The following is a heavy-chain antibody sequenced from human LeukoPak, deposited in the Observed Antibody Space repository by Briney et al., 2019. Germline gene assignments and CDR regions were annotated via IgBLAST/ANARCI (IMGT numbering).Heavy chain of an antibody. CDR1: GYTFTGYY. Sequence: ASVKVSCKSSGYTFTGYYMHWVRQAPGQGLEWMGWINAGNGNTKYSQKFQGRVTITRDTSASTAYMELSSLRSEDTAVYYCAIAAPWGGTFDYWGQGTLVTVSS. D-gene: IGHD3-10*01. J-gene: IGHJ4*02. CDR2: INAGNGNT. V-gene: IGHV1-3*01. CDR3: AIAAPWGGTFDY.